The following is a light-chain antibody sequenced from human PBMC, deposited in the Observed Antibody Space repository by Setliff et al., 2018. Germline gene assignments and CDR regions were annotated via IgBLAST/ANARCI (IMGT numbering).Light chain of an antibody. CDR2: RNN. CDR3: AAWDDSLSGLV. J-gene: IGLJ1*01. Sequence: QSVLTQPPSASGTPGQRVTISCSGSSSNIGSNYVYWYQQLPETAPKLLIYRNNQRPSGVPDRFSGSKSGTSASLAISGLRSEDEADYYCAAWDDSLSGLVFGTGTKVTVL. V-gene: IGLV1-47*01. CDR1: SSNIGSNY.